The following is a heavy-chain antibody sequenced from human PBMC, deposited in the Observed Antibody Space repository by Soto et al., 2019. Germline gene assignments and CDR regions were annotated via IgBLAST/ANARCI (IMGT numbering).Heavy chain of an antibody. V-gene: IGHV3-66*01. CDR3: ARDHSGYGPDAFDI. CDR2: IYSGGST. CDR1: GFTVSSNY. D-gene: IGHD5-12*01. J-gene: IGHJ3*02. Sequence: EVQLVESGGGLVKPGGSLRLSCAASGFTVSSNYMSWVRQAPGKGLEWVSVIYSGGSTYYADSVKGRFTISRDNSKNTLYLQMNSLRAEDTAVYYCARDHSGYGPDAFDIWGQGTMVTVSS.